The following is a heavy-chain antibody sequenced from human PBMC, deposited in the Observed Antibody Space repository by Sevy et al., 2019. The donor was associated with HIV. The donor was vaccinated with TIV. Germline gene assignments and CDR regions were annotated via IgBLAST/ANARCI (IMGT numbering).Heavy chain of an antibody. J-gene: IGHJ6*02. D-gene: IGHD3-22*01. CDR2: IYYSGST. CDR1: GGSISSYY. CDR3: ARYRRDYYDSSGYYYYGMDV. V-gene: IGHV4-59*01. Sequence: SETLSLTCTVSGGSISSYYWSWIRQPPGKGLEWIGYIYYSGSTNYNPSLKSRVTISVDTSKNQFSLKLSSVTAADTAVCYCARYRRDYYDSSGYYYYGMDVWGQGTTVTVSS.